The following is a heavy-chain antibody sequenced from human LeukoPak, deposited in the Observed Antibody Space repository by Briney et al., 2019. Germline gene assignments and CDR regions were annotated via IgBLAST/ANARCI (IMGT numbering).Heavy chain of an antibody. J-gene: IGHJ3*02. Sequence: SETLSLTCTVSGGSISGYYWSWIRQPAGKGLEWIGEINHSGSTNYNPSLKSRVTISVDTSKNQFSLKLSSVTAADTAVYYCARGGLMVYAVRVQNDVFDIWGQGTMVTVSS. D-gene: IGHD2-8*01. CDR1: GGSISGYY. CDR2: INHSGST. CDR3: ARGGLMVYAVRVQNDVFDI. V-gene: IGHV4-34*01.